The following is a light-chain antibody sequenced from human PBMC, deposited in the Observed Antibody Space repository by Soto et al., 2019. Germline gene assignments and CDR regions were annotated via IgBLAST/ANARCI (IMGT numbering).Light chain of an antibody. Sequence: EIVLTQSPATLSLSPGERATLSCRASQSVSSDLAWYQQKPGQAPRLLIYDASNRATGIPARFRGSGSGTDLTPTSCSLAREDFAVYYCQQRSNWPWTFGQGTKVEI. J-gene: IGKJ1*01. CDR3: QQRSNWPWT. CDR2: DAS. CDR1: QSVSSD. V-gene: IGKV3-11*01.